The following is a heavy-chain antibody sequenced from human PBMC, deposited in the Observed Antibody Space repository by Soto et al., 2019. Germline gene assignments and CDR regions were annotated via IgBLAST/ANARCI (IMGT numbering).Heavy chain of an antibody. CDR1: GGSVSSASYY. J-gene: IGHJ6*02. CDR3: ARDRDRSTCMDV. V-gene: IGHV4-61*01. CDR2: IYYSGST. Sequence: QVQLQESGPGLVKPSETLSLTCTVSGGSVSSASYYWSWIRQPPGKGLEWIGSIYYSGSTNYNPSLQSRVTISVDTSKNQFSLKLSSVTAADTAVYYCARDRDRSTCMDVWGQGTTVTVSS. D-gene: IGHD3-22*01.